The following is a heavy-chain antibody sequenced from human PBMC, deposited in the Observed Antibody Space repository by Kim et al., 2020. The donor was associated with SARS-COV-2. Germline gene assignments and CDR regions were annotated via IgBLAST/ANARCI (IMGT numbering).Heavy chain of an antibody. CDR1: GGTFSSYA. D-gene: IGHD6-13*01. J-gene: IGHJ4*02. CDR3: ARSKEQQLAPFDY. CDR2: IIPIFGTA. V-gene: IGHV1-69*13. Sequence: SVKVSCKASGGTFSSYAISWVRQAPGQGLEWMGGIIPIFGTANYAQKFQGRVTITADESTSTAYMELSSLRSEDTAVYYCARSKEQQLAPFDYWGQGTLVTVSS.